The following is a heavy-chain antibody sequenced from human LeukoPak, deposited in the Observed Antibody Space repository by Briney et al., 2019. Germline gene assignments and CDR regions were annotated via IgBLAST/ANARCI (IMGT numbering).Heavy chain of an antibody. CDR3: ARDAFRLGSYKWRLHP. Sequence: GGSLRLSCAASGFTFSDYNMNWVRQAPGKGLEWVSSISDTYTSYAESVKGRFTISRDNVQNSIYLQTNNLRHDDTALYYCARDAFRLGSYKWRLHPWGQGTLVPVPT. D-gene: IGHD3-10*01. CDR2: ISDTYT. J-gene: IGHJ5*02. CDR1: GFTFSDYN. V-gene: IGHV3-69-1*02.